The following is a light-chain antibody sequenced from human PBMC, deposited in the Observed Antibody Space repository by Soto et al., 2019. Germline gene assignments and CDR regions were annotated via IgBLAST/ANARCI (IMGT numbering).Light chain of an antibody. CDR1: QSVSSY. CDR2: DAS. CDR3: QQRSNWPGT. V-gene: IGKV3-11*01. Sequence: EIVLTQSPATLSLSPGERATHSCRASQSVSSYLAWYQQKPGQAPRLLIYDASNRATGIPARFSGSGSGTDFTLTISSLEPEDFAVYYCQQRSNWPGTFGQGTQVEVK. J-gene: IGKJ1*01.